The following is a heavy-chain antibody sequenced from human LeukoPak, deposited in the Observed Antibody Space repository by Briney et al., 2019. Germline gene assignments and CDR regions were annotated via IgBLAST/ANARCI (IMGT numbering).Heavy chain of an antibody. CDR2: THRSGDT. CDR3: ATRHHSRTYMVPLDS. D-gene: IGHD3-10*01. Sequence: SGTLSLTCAVYGVSISSDNWWTWVRQPPRKGLEWIGETHRSGDTKYNPSLNGRVTISMDNSKNQLSLNLISVTAADTAIYFCATRHHSRTYMVPLDSWGQGTLVTVSS. J-gene: IGHJ4*02. CDR1: GVSISSDNW. V-gene: IGHV4-4*02.